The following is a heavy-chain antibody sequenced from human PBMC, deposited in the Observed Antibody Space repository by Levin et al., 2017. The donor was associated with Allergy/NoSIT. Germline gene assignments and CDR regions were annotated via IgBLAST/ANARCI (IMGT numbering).Heavy chain of an antibody. J-gene: IGHJ4*02. CDR1: GFTFSNAW. Sequence: GGSLRLSCAASGFTFSNAWMSWVRQAPGKGWDGVGRIKSKTVGWTTDYAAPVKGRFTISRDDSKNTLYLQMNSLKTEDTAVYYCTTDEQWLVRGYWGQGTLVTVSS. D-gene: IGHD6-19*01. CDR2: IKSKTVGWTT. CDR3: TTDEQWLVRGY. V-gene: IGHV3-15*01.